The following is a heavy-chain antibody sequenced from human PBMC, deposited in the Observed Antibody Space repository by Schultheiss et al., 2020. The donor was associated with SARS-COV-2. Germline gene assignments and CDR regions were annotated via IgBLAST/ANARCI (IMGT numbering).Heavy chain of an antibody. CDR1: GYTFTGYF. D-gene: IGHD1-26*01. CDR3: ARAVWSGTYALFDH. Sequence: ASVKVSCKASGYTFTGYFIHWVRQAPGQGLEWMGWINPDSGGSNCPQKFQGRVTMTRDTSISTVYMHLSGLRSDVTAVYHCARAVWSGTYALFDHWGQGALVTVSS. V-gene: IGHV1-2*02. CDR2: INPDSGGS. J-gene: IGHJ4*02.